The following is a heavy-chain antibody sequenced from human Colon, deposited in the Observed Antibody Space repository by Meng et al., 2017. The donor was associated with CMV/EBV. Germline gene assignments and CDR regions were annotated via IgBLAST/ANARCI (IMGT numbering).Heavy chain of an antibody. Sequence: FTCSGAWMTWVRQAPGKGLELVGRIKSRVDGETTHYAAPLQGRFTISRDDSRNTLYLQMDSLKTDDTAVYYCAADVPTQGVGEIDYWGQGTLVTVSS. D-gene: IGHD1-26*01. CDR2: IKSRVDGETT. CDR1: FTCSGAW. CDR3: AADVPTQGVGEIDY. J-gene: IGHJ4*02. V-gene: IGHV3-15*01.